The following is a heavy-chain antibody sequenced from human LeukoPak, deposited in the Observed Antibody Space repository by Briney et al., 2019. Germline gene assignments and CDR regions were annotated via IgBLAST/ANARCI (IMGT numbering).Heavy chain of an antibody. D-gene: IGHD4-17*01. CDR1: GFTFSSYA. CDR3: AKEGSGWAYFGDYVTFDY. J-gene: IGHJ4*02. Sequence: GGSLRLSCAASGFTFSSYAMHWVRQAPGKGLEWVSAISGSGGTTYYADSVKGRFTISRDNSKNTLYLQMNSLRAEDTAVYYCAKEGSGWAYFGDYVTFDYWGQGTLVTVSS. CDR2: ISGSGGTT. V-gene: IGHV3-23*01.